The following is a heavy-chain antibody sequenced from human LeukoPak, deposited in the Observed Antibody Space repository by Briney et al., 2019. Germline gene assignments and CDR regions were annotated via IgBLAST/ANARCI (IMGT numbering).Heavy chain of an antibody. V-gene: IGHV1-69*04. CDR3: ARSELATYFDY. CDR2: IIPILGIA. J-gene: IGHJ4*02. D-gene: IGHD6-13*01. CDR1: GGTFSSYA. Sequence: SVKVSCKASGGTFSSYAISWVRQAPGQGLEWMGRIIPILGIANYAQKFQGRVTITADKSTSTAYMELSSPRSEDTAVYYCARSELATYFDYWGQGTLVTVSS.